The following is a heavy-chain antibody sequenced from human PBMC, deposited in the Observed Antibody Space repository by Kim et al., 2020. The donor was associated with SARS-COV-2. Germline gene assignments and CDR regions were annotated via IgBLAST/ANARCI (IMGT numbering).Heavy chain of an antibody. V-gene: IGHV1-18*01. CDR3: ARGGVGILSYDFWSAEDY. CDR2: ISAYNGNT. Sequence: ASVKVSCKASGYTFTSYGISWVRQAPGQGLEWMGWISAYNGNTNYAQKLQGRVTMTTDTSTSTAYMELRSLRSDDTAVYYCARGGVGILSYDFWSAEDYWGQGTLVTVSS. D-gene: IGHD3-3*01. J-gene: IGHJ4*02. CDR1: GYTFTSYG.